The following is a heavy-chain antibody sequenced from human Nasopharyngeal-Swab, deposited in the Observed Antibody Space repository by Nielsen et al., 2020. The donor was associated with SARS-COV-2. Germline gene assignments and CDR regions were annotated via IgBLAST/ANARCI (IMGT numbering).Heavy chain of an antibody. D-gene: IGHD6-13*01. J-gene: IGHJ4*02. V-gene: IGHV3-74*01. Sequence: GESLKISCAASGFTFSSYWMHWVRQAPGKGLVWVSRINSDGRTTTYADSVKGRFTISRDNAKNTLYLQMNSLRAEDTAVYYCARSAYSSSWQYYYFDYWCQGTLVTVSS. CDR3: ARSAYSSSWQYYYFDY. CDR2: INSDGRTT. CDR1: GFTFSSYW.